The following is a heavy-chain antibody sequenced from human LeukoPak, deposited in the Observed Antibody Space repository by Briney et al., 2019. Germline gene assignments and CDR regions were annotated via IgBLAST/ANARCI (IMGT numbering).Heavy chain of an antibody. D-gene: IGHD4-23*01. CDR3: ARDPGMVTTPYYYGMDV. Sequence: ASVKVSCKASGYTFTSYGISWVRQAPGQGLEWMGWISAYNGNTNYAQKLQGRVTMTTDTSTSTAYVELRSLRSDDTAVYYCARDPGMVTTPYYYGMDVWGQGTTVTVSS. V-gene: IGHV1-18*01. CDR2: ISAYNGNT. CDR1: GYTFTSYG. J-gene: IGHJ6*02.